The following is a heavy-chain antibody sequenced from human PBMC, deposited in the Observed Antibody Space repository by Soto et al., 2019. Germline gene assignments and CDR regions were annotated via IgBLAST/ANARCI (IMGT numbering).Heavy chain of an antibody. J-gene: IGHJ4*02. CDR2: INSDGSTT. D-gene: IGHD2-21*02. V-gene: IGHV3-74*01. Sequence: PGGSLRLSCAASGFTFCTYWMHWVRQAPGKGLVWVSRINSDGSTTNYADSVKGRFTISRDNAKNTLYLQMNSLRADDTAVYYCARDLTGDNTYWGQGTLVTVSS. CDR3: ARDLTGDNTY. CDR1: GFTFCTYW.